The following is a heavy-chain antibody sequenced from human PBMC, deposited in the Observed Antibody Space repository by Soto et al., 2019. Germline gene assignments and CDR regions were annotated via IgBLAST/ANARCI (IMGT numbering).Heavy chain of an antibody. D-gene: IGHD3-10*01. CDR1: GFTFSMYW. CDR3: TRGPRPSSVGTGAF. V-gene: IGHV3-74*01. J-gene: IGHJ4*02. CDR2: ISDDGSRA. Sequence: GGSLRLSCTASGFTFSMYWMHWVRQVPGKGPEWVSRISDDGSRADYADSVKGRFTISSDNAKNTLYLEMHVLRADVTAVYYCTRGPRPSSVGTGAFWGQGTPVTVSS.